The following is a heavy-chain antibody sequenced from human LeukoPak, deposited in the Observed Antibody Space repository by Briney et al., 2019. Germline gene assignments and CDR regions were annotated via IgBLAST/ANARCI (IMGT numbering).Heavy chain of an antibody. D-gene: IGHD1-1*01. Sequence: ASVKVSCKASGYTFTGYYMHWVRQAPGQGLKWMGWINPNSGGTNYAQKFQGRVTMTRDTSISTAYMELSRLRSDDTAVYYCARASRRTSDAFDIWGQGTMVTVSS. CDR2: INPNSGGT. CDR3: ARASRRTSDAFDI. CDR1: GYTFTGYY. V-gene: IGHV1-2*02. J-gene: IGHJ3*02.